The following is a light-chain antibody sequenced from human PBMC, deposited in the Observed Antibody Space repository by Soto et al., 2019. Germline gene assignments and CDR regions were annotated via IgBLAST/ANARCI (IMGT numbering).Light chain of an antibody. CDR3: CSHAGTYIYV. CDR1: SSDVGGYNY. CDR2: DVS. Sequence: QSVLTQPRSVSGSPGQSVTISCTGTSSDVGGYNYVSWYQQHPGKAPKLMIYDVSKRPSGVPDRFSGFKSGNTASLIISGLQAEDEADYSCCSHAGTYIYVFGTGTQLTVL. V-gene: IGLV2-11*01. J-gene: IGLJ1*01.